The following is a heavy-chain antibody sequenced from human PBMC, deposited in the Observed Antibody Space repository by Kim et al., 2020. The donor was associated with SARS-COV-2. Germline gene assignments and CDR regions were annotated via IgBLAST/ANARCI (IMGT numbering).Heavy chain of an antibody. D-gene: IGHD2-2*01. CDR3: ARASREYCSSTSCSYYYYGMDV. CDR2: IKQDGSEK. Sequence: GGSLRLSCAASGFTFSSYWMSWVRQAPGKGLEWVANIKQDGSEKYYVDSVKGRFTISRDNAKNSLYLQMNSLRAEDTAVYYCARASREYCSSTSCSYYYYGMDVWGQGTPVTVSS. J-gene: IGHJ6*02. CDR1: GFTFSSYW. V-gene: IGHV3-7*03.